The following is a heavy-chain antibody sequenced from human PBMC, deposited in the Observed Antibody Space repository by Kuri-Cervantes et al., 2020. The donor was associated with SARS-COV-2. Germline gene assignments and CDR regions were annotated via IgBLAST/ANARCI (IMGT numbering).Heavy chain of an antibody. J-gene: IGHJ4*02. CDR3: ARLDILVVPAAIYY. CDR2: IYYSGST. V-gene: IGHV4-30-4*08. CDR1: AGTFSAYY. Sequence: SETLSLTCYVYAGTFSAYYWSWIRQPPGKGLEWIGYIYYSGSTYYNPSLKSRLTISVDTSKNKFSLKLSSVTAADTAVYYCARLDILVVPAAIYYWGQGNLVTVSS. D-gene: IGHD2-2*02.